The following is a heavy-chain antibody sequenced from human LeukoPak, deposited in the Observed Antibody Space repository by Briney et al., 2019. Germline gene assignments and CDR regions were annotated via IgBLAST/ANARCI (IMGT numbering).Heavy chain of an antibody. CDR2: ISSSGSTI. CDR1: GFTFSDYY. CDR3: AREARSSREYSSNWYDY. J-gene: IGHJ4*02. Sequence: GGSLRLSCAAAGFTFSDYYMSWIRQAPGKGLEWVSYISSSGSTIYYADSVKGRFTIYRDNAKNSLFLQMNSLRAEDTAVYYCAREARSSREYSSNWYDYWGQGTLVTVSS. D-gene: IGHD6-13*01. V-gene: IGHV3-11*04.